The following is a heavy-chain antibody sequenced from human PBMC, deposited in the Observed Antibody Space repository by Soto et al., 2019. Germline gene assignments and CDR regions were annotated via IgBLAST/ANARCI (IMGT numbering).Heavy chain of an antibody. J-gene: IGHJ4*02. CDR2: INYSAGT. CDR3: ARHYDVDFDY. V-gene: IGHV4-34*01. Sequence: QVQLHQWGAGLLRPSETLSLTCTVYGGSFTGYYWSWIRQSPGKGLEWIGEINYSAGTSYNPSLKRRVVIEIDAPKNHLSLKLTSVTAADTAVYFCARHYDVDFDYWGQGVLVTVDS. CDR1: GGSFTGYY. D-gene: IGHD5-12*01.